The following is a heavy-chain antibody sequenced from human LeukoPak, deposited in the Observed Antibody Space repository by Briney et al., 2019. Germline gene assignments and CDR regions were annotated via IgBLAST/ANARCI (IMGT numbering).Heavy chain of an antibody. CDR3: ARVLNDYSNRHYYYYGMDV. CDR2: INSDGSST. CDR1: GFTFSSYW. Sequence: GSLRLSCAXSGFTFSSYWMHWVRQAPGKGLVWVSRINSDGSSTSYADSVKGRFTISRDNAKNTLYLQMNSLRAEDTAVYYCARVLNDYSNRHYYYYGMDVWGQGTTVTVSS. J-gene: IGHJ6*02. D-gene: IGHD4-11*01. V-gene: IGHV3-74*01.